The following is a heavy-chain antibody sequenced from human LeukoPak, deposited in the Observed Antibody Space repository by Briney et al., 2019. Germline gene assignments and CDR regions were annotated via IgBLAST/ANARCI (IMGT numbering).Heavy chain of an antibody. D-gene: IGHD3-22*01. Sequence: SETLSLTCTAPGGSISSYYWSWIRQPPGKGLEWIGYIYYIGTTTSNPSLKSRSPISVDTSKKQFSLKLSSVTAADTAVYYCARHYYDSSGTHDAFDIWGQGTMVTVSS. J-gene: IGHJ3*02. CDR1: GGSISSYY. CDR3: ARHYYDSSGTHDAFDI. V-gene: IGHV4-59*01. CDR2: IYYIGTT.